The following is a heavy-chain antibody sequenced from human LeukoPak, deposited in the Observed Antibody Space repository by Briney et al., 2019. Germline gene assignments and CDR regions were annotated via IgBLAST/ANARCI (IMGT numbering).Heavy chain of an antibody. D-gene: IGHD6-13*01. J-gene: IGHJ5*02. CDR2: IYDRGST. V-gene: IGHV4-59*11. CDR3: ARDLARYSSSWYNWFDP. Sequence: SETLSLTCTVSADSISGHYWSWIRQTPGKGLEWIGYIYDRGSTNSNPSLKSRVTISVDTSKNQFSLKLSSVTAADTAAYYCARDLARYSSSWYNWFDPWGQGTLVTVSS. CDR1: ADSISGHY.